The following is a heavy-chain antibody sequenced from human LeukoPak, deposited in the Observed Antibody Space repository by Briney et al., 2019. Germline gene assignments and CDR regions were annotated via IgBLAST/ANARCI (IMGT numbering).Heavy chain of an antibody. CDR2: INHNSGGT. CDR3: AREVTGTSYFDY. D-gene: IGHD2-21*02. J-gene: IGHJ4*02. Sequence: ASVKVSCKASGYTFTAHYLHWVRQAPGQGLEWMAWINHNSGGTKYAEKFQGRVTVTRDTSTSTAYMELSRLRSDDTAVYYCAREVTGTSYFDYWGQGTLVTVSS. V-gene: IGHV1-2*02. CDR1: GYTFTAHY.